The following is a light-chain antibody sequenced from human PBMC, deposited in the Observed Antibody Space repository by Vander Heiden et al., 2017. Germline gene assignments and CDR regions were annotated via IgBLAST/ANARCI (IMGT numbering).Light chain of an antibody. CDR3: KQAKQPTLT. CDR2: LGS. V-gene: IGKV2-28*01. Sequence: DIVMTQSPLCLPVTPGEPASISCRSSQSLLHSNGYNYLDWYLQKPGQSPQLLIYLGSNRASGVPDRFSGRGSGKDCTIKSSRVEAEAVGVYYCKQAKQPTLTFGQGTKVEIK. J-gene: IGKJ1*01. CDR1: QSLLHSNGYNY.